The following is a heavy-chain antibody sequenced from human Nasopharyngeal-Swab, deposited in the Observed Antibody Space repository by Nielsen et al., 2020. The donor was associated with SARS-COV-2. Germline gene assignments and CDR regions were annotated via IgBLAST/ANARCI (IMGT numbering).Heavy chain of an antibody. CDR1: GFTFSSYW. D-gene: IGHD2-15*01. J-gene: IGHJ4*02. Sequence: GGSLRPSCSASGFTFSSYWMQWVRQAPGKGLEWVARVNSDGSTKNHADSLQGRFSISRDNVKNEVYLQVSGLRGEDTAVYYCGRAGYYRIDYWGQGTLVTVSS. CDR3: GRAGYYRIDY. CDR2: VNSDGSTK. V-gene: IGHV3-74*01.